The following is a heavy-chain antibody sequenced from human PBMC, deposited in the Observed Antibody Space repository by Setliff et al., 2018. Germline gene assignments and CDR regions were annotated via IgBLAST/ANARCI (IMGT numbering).Heavy chain of an antibody. CDR3: ATVYGYNSLDWYSDL. D-gene: IGHD5-18*01. Sequence: SVKVSCKASGGTFRTYEINWVRQAPGQGFEWMGRIIPMFEKTNYAQELQGRVTIIADQSTSTAYMEMSSLRSEDTAVYYCATVYGYNSLDWYSDLWGRGTLVTVSS. J-gene: IGHJ2*01. V-gene: IGHV1-69*13. CDR2: IIPMFEKT. CDR1: GGTFRTYE.